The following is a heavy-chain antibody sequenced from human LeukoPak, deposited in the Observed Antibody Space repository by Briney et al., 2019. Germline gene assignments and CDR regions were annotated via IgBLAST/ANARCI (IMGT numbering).Heavy chain of an antibody. CDR2: IFGSGGSA. J-gene: IGHJ4*02. V-gene: IGHV3-23*01. CDR1: GSTFGSYA. CDR3: GKTTTGYSSGQKPAWPVDY. D-gene: IGHD6-19*01. Sequence: QPGGSLRLSCEASGSTFGSYAMYWVRQAPGKGLERVAGIFGSGGSAHYADSAKGRFTISRDNSKNTVYLQINSLRAEDTAVYYCGKTTTGYSSGQKPAWPVDYWGQGTLVTVSS.